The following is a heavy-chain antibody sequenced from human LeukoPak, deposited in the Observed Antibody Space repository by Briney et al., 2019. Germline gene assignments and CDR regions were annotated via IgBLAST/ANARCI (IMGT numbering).Heavy chain of an antibody. D-gene: IGHD1-26*01. CDR3: ARASGSYYDPLYAFDY. Sequence: SETLSLTCTVSGGSISSYYWSWIRQPPGKGLEWIGYIYYSGSTNYNPSLKSRVTISVDTSKNQFSLKLSSVTAADTAVYYCARASGSYYDPLYAFDYWGQGTLVTVSS. V-gene: IGHV4-59*01. J-gene: IGHJ4*02. CDR1: GGSISSYY. CDR2: IYYSGST.